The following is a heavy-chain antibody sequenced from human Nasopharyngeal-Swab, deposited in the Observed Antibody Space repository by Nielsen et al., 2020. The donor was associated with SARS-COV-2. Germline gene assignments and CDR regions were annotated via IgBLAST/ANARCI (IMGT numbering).Heavy chain of an antibody. J-gene: IGHJ6*03. D-gene: IGHD3-16*01. V-gene: IGHV3-30*18. Sequence: GESLKISCAASGFTFRSYGIHWVRLAPGKGLEWVALISYDGSNKYYADSVKGRFTISRDNSKNTLYLQMNSLRAEDTEGEKGEKEGGKRNYYYNYYMDVWGIGTTVTVSS. CDR3: EKEGGKRNYYYNYYMDV. CDR1: GFTFRSYG. CDR2: ISYDGSNK.